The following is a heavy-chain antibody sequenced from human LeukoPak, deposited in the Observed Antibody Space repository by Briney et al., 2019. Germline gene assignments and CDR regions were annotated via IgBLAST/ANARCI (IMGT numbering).Heavy chain of an antibody. J-gene: IGHJ6*03. CDR3: ASRQIVATRRDYYYCMDV. CDR2: IIPIFGTA. V-gene: IGHV1-69*05. CDR1: GGTFSSYA. D-gene: IGHD5-12*01. Sequence: SVKVSCKASGGTFSSYAISWVRQAPGQGLEWMGGIIPIFGTANYAQKFQGRVTITTDESTSTAYMELSSLRSEDTAVYYCASRQIVATRRDYYYCMDVWGKGTTVTVSS.